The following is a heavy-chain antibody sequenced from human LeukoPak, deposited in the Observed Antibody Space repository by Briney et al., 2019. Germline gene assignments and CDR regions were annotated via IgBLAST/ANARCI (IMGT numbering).Heavy chain of an antibody. CDR1: GGSISSYY. CDR3: ARDRGGGHYDSSGYYWEY. V-gene: IGHV4-59*01. D-gene: IGHD3-22*01. J-gene: IGHJ4*02. CDR2: IYSTGST. Sequence: SETLSLTCTVSGGSISSYYWSWIRQPPGKGLEWIGYIYSTGSTNYNPSLKSRVTISIDTSKNQFSLKLNSVTAADTAVYYCARDRGGGHYDSSGYYWEYWGQGTLVTVSS.